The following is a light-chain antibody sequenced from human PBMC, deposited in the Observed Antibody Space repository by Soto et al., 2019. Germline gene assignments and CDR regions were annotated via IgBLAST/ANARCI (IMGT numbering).Light chain of an antibody. J-gene: IGKJ5*01. Sequence: DIVMTQSPLSLPVTPGEPASISCRSSQSLLHSNGYNYLDWYLQKPGQSPQLLIYLGSNRASGVPERFSGSGSGTDFTMKISRVEAEDVGVYYCMQVLQTITFGQGTRLEIK. CDR2: LGS. CDR1: QSLLHSNGYNY. V-gene: IGKV2-28*01. CDR3: MQVLQTIT.